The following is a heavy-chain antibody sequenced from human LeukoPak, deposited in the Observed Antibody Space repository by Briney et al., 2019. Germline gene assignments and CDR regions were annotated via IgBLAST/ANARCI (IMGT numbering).Heavy chain of an antibody. V-gene: IGHV1-8*01. Sequence: APVKVSCKASGYTFTSYDINWVRQATGQGLEWMGWMNPNSGNTGYAQKFQGRVTMTRNTSISTAYMELSSLRSEDTAVYYCARGVDSSWPYYYYIDVWGKGATVTVSS. J-gene: IGHJ6*03. CDR1: GYTFTSYD. D-gene: IGHD6-13*01. CDR3: ARGVDSSWPYYYYIDV. CDR2: MNPNSGNT.